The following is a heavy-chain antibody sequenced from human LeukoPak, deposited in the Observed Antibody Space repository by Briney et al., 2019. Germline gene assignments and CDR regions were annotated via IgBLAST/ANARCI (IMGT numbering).Heavy chain of an antibody. CDR2: IYHSGST. J-gene: IGHJ4*02. CDR1: GYSISSGYY. V-gene: IGHV4-38-2*02. D-gene: IGHD2-8*01. CDR3: ARGCTNGVCYGKSFDY. Sequence: SETLSLTCTVSGYSISSGYYWGWIRQPPGKGLEWIGSIYHSGSTYYNPSLKSRVTISVDTSKNQSSLKLSSVTAADTAVYYCARGCTNGVCYGKSFDYWGQGTLVTVSS.